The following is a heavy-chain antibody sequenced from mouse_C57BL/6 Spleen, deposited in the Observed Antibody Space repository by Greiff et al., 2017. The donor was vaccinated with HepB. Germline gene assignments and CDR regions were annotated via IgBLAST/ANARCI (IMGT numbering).Heavy chain of an antibody. CDR3: ARGGTGPYYFDY. Sequence: EVQLQQSGPELVKPGASVKMSCKASGYTFTDYNMHWVKQSHGKSLEWIGYINPNNGGTSYNQKFKGKATLTVNKSSSTAYMELRSLTSEDSAVYYCARGGTGPYYFDYWGQGTTLTVSS. CDR1: GYTFTDYN. D-gene: IGHD4-1*01. CDR2: INPNNGGT. V-gene: IGHV1-22*01. J-gene: IGHJ2*01.